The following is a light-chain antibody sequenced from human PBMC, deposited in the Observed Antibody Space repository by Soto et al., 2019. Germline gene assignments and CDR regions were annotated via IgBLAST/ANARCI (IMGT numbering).Light chain of an antibody. Sequence: AIQMTQSPSSLSASVGDRVTITCRASQAIRNDLGWYQQKPGKAPKPLIYFASSLQSGVPSRFSGSGSGTDFTLTISSLQPEDFATYYCLQDYNYPPTFGQGTKVEMK. CDR3: LQDYNYPPT. V-gene: IGKV1-6*02. CDR1: QAIRND. J-gene: IGKJ1*01. CDR2: FAS.